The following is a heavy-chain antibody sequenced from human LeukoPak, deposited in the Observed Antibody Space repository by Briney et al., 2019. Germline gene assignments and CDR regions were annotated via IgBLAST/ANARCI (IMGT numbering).Heavy chain of an antibody. D-gene: IGHD2-15*01. V-gene: IGHV1-8*01. CDR1: GYTFTSYD. J-gene: IGHJ4*02. CDR3: ARYCSGGSCYSLSLDY. CDR2: MNPNSGNT. Sequence: GASVKVSCKASGYTFTSYDINWVRQATGQGLEWMGWMNPNSGNTGYAQKFQSRVTMTRNTSISTAYMELSSLRSEDTAVYYCARYCSGGSCYSLSLDYWGQGTLVTVSS.